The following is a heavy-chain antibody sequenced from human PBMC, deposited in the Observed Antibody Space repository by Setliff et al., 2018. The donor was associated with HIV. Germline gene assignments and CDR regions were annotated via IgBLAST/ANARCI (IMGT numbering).Heavy chain of an antibody. CDR2: IYHSGTT. D-gene: IGHD6-13*01. J-gene: IGHJ4*02. CDR1: GYPISSGYY. CDR3: ARHHPGGIAAAGLDY. V-gene: IGHV4-38-2*02. Sequence: KPSETLSLTCTVSGYPISSGYYWGWIRQTPGKGLEWIGSIYHSGTTYYNPSLRSRVTISVDTSKNQFSLKLSSVTAPDTAVYYRARHHPGGIAAAGLDYWGQGTLVTVSS.